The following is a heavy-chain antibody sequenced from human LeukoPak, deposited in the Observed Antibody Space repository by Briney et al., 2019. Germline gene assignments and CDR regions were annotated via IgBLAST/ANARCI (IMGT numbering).Heavy chain of an antibody. Sequence: GGSLRLSCAASGFTFSSYAMSWVRHAPGKGLEWVSAISGSGGSTYYADSVKGRFTISRDNSKNTLYLQMNNLRAEDTAVYYCAKLLIVVVKRYFDYWGQGTLVTVSS. CDR1: GFTFSSYA. D-gene: IGHD3-22*01. CDR3: AKLLIVVVKRYFDY. J-gene: IGHJ4*02. CDR2: ISGSGGST. V-gene: IGHV3-23*01.